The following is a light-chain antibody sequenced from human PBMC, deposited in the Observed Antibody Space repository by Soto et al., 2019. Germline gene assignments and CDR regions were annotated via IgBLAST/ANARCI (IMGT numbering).Light chain of an antibody. CDR3: RLYNCYSSA. V-gene: IGKV1-5*03. CDR2: KSS. J-gene: IGKJ1*01. CDR1: WTISNW. Sequence: DFQMTQSPSNLSGSVRGRVTITCRSSWTISNWLPLYQKKPGKAPKLLFCKSSSFPSGDPSRFSGSGWRSEFPLTLSSPQPDVVASYYCRLYNCYSSAFGQRPKG.